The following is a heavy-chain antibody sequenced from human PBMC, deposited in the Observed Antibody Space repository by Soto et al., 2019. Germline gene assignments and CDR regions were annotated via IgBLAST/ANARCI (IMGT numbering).Heavy chain of an antibody. V-gene: IGHV4-34*01. D-gene: IGHD6-19*01. CDR3: ALLFNGYSSGWYDSDY. CDR1: GGSFSGYY. J-gene: IGHJ4*02. Sequence: SETLSLTCAVYGGSFSGYYWTWIRQPPGTGLEWIGEINHSGSTNYNPSLKSRVTISVDTSKNQFSLKLTSVTAADTAVYYCALLFNGYSSGWYDSDYWGQGTLVTVSS. CDR2: INHSGST.